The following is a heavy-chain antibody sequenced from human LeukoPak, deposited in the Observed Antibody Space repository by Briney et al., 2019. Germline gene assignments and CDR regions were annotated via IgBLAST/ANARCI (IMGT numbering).Heavy chain of an antibody. CDR2: IYSGGST. J-gene: IGHJ3*02. V-gene: IGHV3-53*01. Sequence: GGSLRLSCAASGFTVSINYMSWVRQAPGKGLEWVSVIYSGGSTYYADSVKGRFTISRDNSKNTLYLQMNSLRAEDTAVYYCARDSRQDYYDSSGYLWFAFDIWGQGTMVTVSS. CDR3: ARDSRQDYYDSSGYLWFAFDI. D-gene: IGHD3-22*01. CDR1: GFTVSINY.